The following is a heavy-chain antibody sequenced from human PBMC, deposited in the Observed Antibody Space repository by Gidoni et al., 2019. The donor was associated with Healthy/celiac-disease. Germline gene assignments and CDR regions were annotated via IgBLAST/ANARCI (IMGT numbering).Heavy chain of an antibody. D-gene: IGHD2-15*01. CDR1: GWSFRGYY. CDR3: ARGEDRYYFDY. J-gene: IGHJ4*02. CDR2: INHSGST. V-gene: IGHV4-34*01. Sequence: QVQLQPWGAGRLKPAATLSITCAVYGWSFRGYYWRWIGQPPGKGLEWSGEINHSGSTNYNPALKSCVTISVDTSKIQFSLKLSSVTAASTAVYYCARGEDRYYFDYWGQGTLVTVSS.